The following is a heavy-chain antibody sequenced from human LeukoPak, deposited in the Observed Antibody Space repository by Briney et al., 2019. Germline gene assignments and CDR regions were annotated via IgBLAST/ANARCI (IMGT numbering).Heavy chain of an antibody. Sequence: GGSLRLSCAASGFTFDDYGMSWVRQAPGKGLEWVSGINWNGGSTGYADSVKGRFTISRDNAKNSLYLQMNSLRAEDTALYYCARAVRIAVAGNFDYWGQGTLVTVPS. V-gene: IGHV3-20*04. D-gene: IGHD6-19*01. CDR3: ARAVRIAVAGNFDY. CDR2: INWNGGST. CDR1: GFTFDDYG. J-gene: IGHJ4*02.